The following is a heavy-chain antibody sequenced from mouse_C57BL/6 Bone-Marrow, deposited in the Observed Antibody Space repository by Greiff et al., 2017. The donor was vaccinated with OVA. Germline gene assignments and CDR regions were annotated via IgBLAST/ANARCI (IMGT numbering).Heavy chain of an antibody. CDR2: IYPGSGST. Sequence: VQLQQPGAELVKPGASVKMSCKASGYTFTSYWITWVKQRPGQGLEWIGDIYPGSGSTNYNEKFKSKATLTVDTSSSTAYMQLSSLTSEDSAVYYCARWRITTVVAPFDDWGQGTTLTVSS. J-gene: IGHJ2*01. CDR1: GYTFTSYW. CDR3: ARWRITTVVAPFDD. D-gene: IGHD1-1*01. V-gene: IGHV1-55*01.